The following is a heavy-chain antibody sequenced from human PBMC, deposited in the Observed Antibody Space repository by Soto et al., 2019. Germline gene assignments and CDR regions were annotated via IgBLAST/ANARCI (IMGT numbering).Heavy chain of an antibody. CDR1: SSSFSDYH. D-gene: IGHD6-19*01. Sequence: GWSLRLSSDASSSSFSDYHMASIPRASGKGHDGVSYISDGGSYTNHGAAVRGRVSGVRDDARNSLYLQMNSLRVEDTGIYYCARAPGAVNSYAGVDVGGQGTTVTVSS. V-gene: IGHV3-11*06. J-gene: IGHJ6*02. CDR2: ISDGGSYT. CDR3: ARAPGAVNSYAGVDV.